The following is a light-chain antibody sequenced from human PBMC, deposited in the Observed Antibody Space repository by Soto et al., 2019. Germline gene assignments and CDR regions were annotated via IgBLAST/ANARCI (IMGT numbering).Light chain of an antibody. Sequence: EIVLRQSPATLSLSPGERATLSCRASRSVKTFLVWYQQRPGQAPSLLIYDASHRAAGIPARFSGSGFGTDFTLTISSLEPEDAAVYYCQQRSNWPPITFGQGTRLEI. CDR2: DAS. CDR1: RSVKTF. CDR3: QQRSNWPPIT. J-gene: IGKJ5*01. V-gene: IGKV3-11*01.